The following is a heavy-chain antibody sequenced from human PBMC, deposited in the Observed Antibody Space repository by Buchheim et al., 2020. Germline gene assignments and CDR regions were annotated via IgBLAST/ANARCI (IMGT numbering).Heavy chain of an antibody. J-gene: IGHJ4*02. CDR3: ARGRIGTYAGAEKDQLDY. V-gene: IGHV4-34*01. Sequence: QVQLQQWGAGLLKPSETLSLTCAVYGGSFSGYYWSWIRQPPGKGLEWIGEINHSGSTHYNPSLKSRVTISVDTSKNQFSLKLSSVTAADTAVYYCARGRIGTYAGAEKDQLDYWGQGTL. CDR2: INHSGST. CDR1: GGSFSGYY. D-gene: IGHD6-19*01.